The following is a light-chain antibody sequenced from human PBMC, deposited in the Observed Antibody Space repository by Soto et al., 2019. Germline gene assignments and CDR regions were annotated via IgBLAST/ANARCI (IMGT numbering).Light chain of an antibody. CDR2: DVS. Sequence: EIVLTQSPATLPLSPGERASLSCRASQSIGSFLAWYQHKPGQAPRLLIYDVSTRATGVPARFSGSGSGANFTLTISSLELKDFAVYYCQQRSNWPPEYTFGQGTKLEIK. CDR3: QQRSNWPPEYT. J-gene: IGKJ2*01. CDR1: QSIGSF. V-gene: IGKV3-11*01.